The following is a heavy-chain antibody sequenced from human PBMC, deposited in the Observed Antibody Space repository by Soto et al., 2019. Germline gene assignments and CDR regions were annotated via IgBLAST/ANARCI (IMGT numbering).Heavy chain of an antibody. Sequence: TFAVSGPSIGSGDYSWSWIRQPPGRALQWIGHIYSSGRSDYNPSLKSRVTTSIDRSQNQFSLTLTSVTAADAAVYYCARGREGPFFDFWGQGALVTV. CDR2: IYSSGRS. CDR3: ARGREGPFFDF. CDR1: GPSIGSGDYS. V-gene: IGHV4-30-2*01. J-gene: IGHJ5*01.